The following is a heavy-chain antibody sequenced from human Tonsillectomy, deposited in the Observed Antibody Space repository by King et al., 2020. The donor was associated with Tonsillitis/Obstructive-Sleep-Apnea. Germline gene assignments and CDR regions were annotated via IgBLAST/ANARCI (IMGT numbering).Heavy chain of an antibody. J-gene: IGHJ6*03. Sequence: VQLQQWGAGLLKPSETLSLTCAVYGGSFSGYYWSWIRQPPGKGLEWIGEINHIGSTNYNPSLKSRLTISVDMSKNQFSLKLSSVTSADTAVYYCARCEMPILTTNYYYYYYMDVWGKGTTVTVSS. CDR1: GGSFSGYY. CDR2: INHIGST. D-gene: IGHD3-9*01. V-gene: IGHV4-34*01. CDR3: ARCEMPILTTNYYYYYYMDV.